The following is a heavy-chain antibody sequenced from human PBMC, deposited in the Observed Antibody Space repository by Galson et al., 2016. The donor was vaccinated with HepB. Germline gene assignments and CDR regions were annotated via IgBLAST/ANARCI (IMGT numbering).Heavy chain of an antibody. CDR3: AGVRSNYDFWGGYMPAYYFAS. Sequence: SLRLSCAASGFTFSDFSMNWVRQAPGKGLEWVSSISSGSRDIYYADSVKGRFTISRDNPKNSLYLQMNSLRAEDTAVYYWAGVRSNYDFWGGYMPAYYFASGGQGTLVTVSS. D-gene: IGHD3-3*01. CDR1: GFTFSDFS. CDR2: ISSGSRDI. V-gene: IGHV3-21*01. J-gene: IGHJ4*02.